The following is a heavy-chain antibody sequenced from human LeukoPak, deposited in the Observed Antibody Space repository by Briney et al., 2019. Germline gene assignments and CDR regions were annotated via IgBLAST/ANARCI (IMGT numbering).Heavy chain of an antibody. Sequence: ASVKVSCKASGYTFTSYYMHWMRQAPGQGLEWMGIINPSGGSTSYAQKFQGRVTMTRDTSTSTVYMELSSLRSEDTAVYYCARDRGTCWFDPWGQGTLVTVSS. V-gene: IGHV1-46*01. J-gene: IGHJ5*02. CDR3: ARDRGTCWFDP. CDR1: GYTFTSYY. CDR2: INPSGGST. D-gene: IGHD3-10*01.